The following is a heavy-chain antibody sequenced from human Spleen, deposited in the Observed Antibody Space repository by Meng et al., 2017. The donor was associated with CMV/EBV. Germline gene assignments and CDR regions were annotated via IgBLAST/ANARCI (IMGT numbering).Heavy chain of an antibody. Sequence: EVQLLESGGDLVQPGESLRLSCAASGFTFSSYGMSWVRQAPGKGLEWVSTISGDGRNTHYADSVKGRFTISRDNSKNMLNLQMNSLGAEDTALYYCATLYSSGWSVDYWGQGTLVTVSS. V-gene: IGHV3-23*01. D-gene: IGHD6-19*01. CDR1: GFTFSSYG. J-gene: IGHJ4*02. CDR3: ATLYSSGWSVDY. CDR2: ISGDGRNT.